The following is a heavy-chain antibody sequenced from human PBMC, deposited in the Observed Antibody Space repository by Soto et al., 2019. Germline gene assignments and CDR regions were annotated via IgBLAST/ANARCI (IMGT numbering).Heavy chain of an antibody. D-gene: IGHD3-22*01. V-gene: IGHV1-69*06. CDR1: GGTFSSYA. J-gene: IGHJ4*02. CDR2: IIPIFGTA. Sequence: QVQLVQSGAEVKKPGSSVKVSCKASGGTFSSYAISWVRQAPGQGLEWMGGIIPIFGTANYAQKFQGRVTITADKSTSTAYMELSSLSSEDTAVYYCARAVAYYYDSSGYYRTSFDYWGQGTLVTVSS. CDR3: ARAVAYYYDSSGYYRTSFDY.